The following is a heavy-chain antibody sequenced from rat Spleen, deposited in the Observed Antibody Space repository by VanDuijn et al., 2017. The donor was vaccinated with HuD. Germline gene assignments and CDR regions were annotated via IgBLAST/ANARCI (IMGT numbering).Heavy chain of an antibody. V-gene: IGHV5-25*01. CDR3: ARQDTSGYSNWFTY. D-gene: IGHD4-3*01. J-gene: IGHJ3*01. CDR1: GFTFSDYY. CDR2: MNTGGDNT. Sequence: EVQLVESDGGLVQPGRSLKLSCAASGFTFSDYYMAWVRQAPTKGLEWVASMNTGGDNTYYRDSVKGRFTISRDNTKNNLYLQMDNLRSEDTATYYCARQDTSGYSNWFTYWGQGTLVTVSS.